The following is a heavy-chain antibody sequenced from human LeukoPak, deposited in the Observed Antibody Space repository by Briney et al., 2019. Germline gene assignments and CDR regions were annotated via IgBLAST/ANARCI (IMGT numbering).Heavy chain of an antibody. CDR2: IYHSGST. Sequence: SQTLSLTCAVSGGSISSGGYPWSWIRQPPGKGLEWIGYIYHSGSTYYNPSLKSRVTISVDRSKNQFSLKLSSVTAADTAVYYCARSAGYSSSWSLYYFDYWGQGTLVTVSS. J-gene: IGHJ4*02. D-gene: IGHD6-13*01. CDR1: GGSISSGGYP. V-gene: IGHV4-30-2*01. CDR3: ARSAGYSSSWSLYYFDY.